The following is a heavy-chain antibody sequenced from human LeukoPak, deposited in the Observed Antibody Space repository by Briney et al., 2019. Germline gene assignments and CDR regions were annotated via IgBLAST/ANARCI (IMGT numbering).Heavy chain of an antibody. CDR2: VSYSGST. D-gene: IGHD4-17*01. J-gene: IGHJ6*02. Sequence: SETLSLTCTVSGSSINSYYLSWIRQPPGKGLEWIGCVSYSGSTDYNPALKRRVTISEDTSKSQVSLKLNSVPGADTAVYFCARGKFGDFEDWGEGTKVSVSS. CDR3: ARGKFGDFED. CDR1: GSSINSYY. V-gene: IGHV4-59*01.